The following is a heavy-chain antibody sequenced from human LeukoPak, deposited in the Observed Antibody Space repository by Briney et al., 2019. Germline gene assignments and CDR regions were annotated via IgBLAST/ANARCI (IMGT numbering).Heavy chain of an antibody. D-gene: IGHD5-12*01. CDR2: ISSSSYT. J-gene: IGHJ4*02. CDR1: GFTFSDYY. CDR3: ARLGWATAPLDY. V-gene: IGHV3-11*06. Sequence: GGSLRLSCAASGFTFSDYYMSWIRQAPGKGLEWVSYISSSSYTNYADSVKGRFTISRDNAKNPLYLQMNSLRAEDTAVYYCARLGWATAPLDYWGQGTLVTVSS.